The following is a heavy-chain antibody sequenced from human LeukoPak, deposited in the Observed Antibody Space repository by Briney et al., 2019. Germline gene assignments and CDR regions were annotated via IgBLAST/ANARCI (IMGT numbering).Heavy chain of an antibody. V-gene: IGHV3-73*01. Sequence: PGGSLKLSCAASGFTFSGSAMHWVRQASGKGLEWVGRIRSKANSYASAYAASGKGSFTISRDDSKNTAYLQMNSLKTEDTAVYYCTSPSTGYSSGWATSTLDYWGQGTLVTVSS. CDR2: IRSKANSYAS. J-gene: IGHJ4*02. CDR3: TSPSTGYSSGWATSTLDY. D-gene: IGHD6-19*01. CDR1: GFTFSGSA.